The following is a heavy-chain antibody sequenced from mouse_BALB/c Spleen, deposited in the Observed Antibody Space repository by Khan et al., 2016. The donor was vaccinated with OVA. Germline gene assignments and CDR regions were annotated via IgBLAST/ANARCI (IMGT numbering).Heavy chain of an antibody. Sequence: VQLQQSGPELVRPGASVKVSCKASGYEFTTYNIYWVKQSHGKSLEWIGYIDPYNGGTNYNQNFKDKATLTVDKSSSAAYMHLDSLTSEDSAVYFCARSSDGYYPLADWGQGTLVTVSA. CDR3: ARSSDGYYPLAD. CDR2: IDPYNGGT. V-gene: IGHV1S135*01. D-gene: IGHD2-3*01. CDR1: GYEFTTYN. J-gene: IGHJ3*01.